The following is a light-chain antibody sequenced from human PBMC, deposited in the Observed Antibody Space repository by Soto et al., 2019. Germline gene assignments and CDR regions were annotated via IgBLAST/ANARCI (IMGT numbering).Light chain of an antibody. CDR3: QAWDSSYV. V-gene: IGLV3-1*01. CDR2: QDT. J-gene: IGLJ1*01. Sequence: SYELTQPPSVSVSPGQTATITCSGDKLGNKYTSWYQQKPGQSPVLIIYQDTRRPSEIPERFSGSNSGTTATLTISGTQAMDEADYYCQAWDSSYVFGTGTKLTVL. CDR1: KLGNKY.